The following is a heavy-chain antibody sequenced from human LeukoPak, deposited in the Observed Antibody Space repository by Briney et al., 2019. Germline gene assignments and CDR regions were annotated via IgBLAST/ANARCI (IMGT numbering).Heavy chain of an antibody. CDR3: TTIAADSYDQFDY. CDR1: EFTFSDAW. CDR2: IKRITDGGTT. V-gene: IGHV3-15*01. Sequence: PGGSLRLSCAASEFTFSDAWMSWVRQAPGKGLEWVGHIKRITDGGTTDYAAPVKGRFTISRDDSKNTLYLQMHSLKTEDTAVYYCTTIAADSYDQFDYWGQGTLVTVSS. D-gene: IGHD6-13*01. J-gene: IGHJ4*02.